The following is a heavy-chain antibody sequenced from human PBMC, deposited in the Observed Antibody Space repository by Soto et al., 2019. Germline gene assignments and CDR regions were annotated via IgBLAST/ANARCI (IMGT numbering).Heavy chain of an antibody. CDR2: IYYSGST. J-gene: IGHJ6*02. CDR3: ARAYGDYDLHYYGMDV. Sequence: PSETLSLTCTVSGGSISSGGYYWSWIRQHPGKGLEWIGYIYYSGSTYYNPSLKSRVTISVDTSKNQFSLKLSSVTAADTAVYYCARAYGDYDLHYYGMDVWGQGTTVTVSS. CDR1: GGSISSGGYY. V-gene: IGHV4-31*03. D-gene: IGHD4-17*01.